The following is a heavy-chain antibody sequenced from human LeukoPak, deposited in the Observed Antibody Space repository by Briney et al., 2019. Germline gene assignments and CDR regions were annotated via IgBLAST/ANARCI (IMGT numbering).Heavy chain of an antibody. V-gene: IGHV1-24*01. CDR3: ATAPGIAAAGSRMDY. CDR1: GYTLTELS. CDR2: FDPEDGET. D-gene: IGHD6-13*01. J-gene: IGHJ4*02. Sequence: ASVKVSCKVSGYTLTELSMHWVRQAPGKGLEWMGGFDPEDGETIYAQKFQGKVTMTEDTSTDTAYMELSSLRSEDTAVYYCATAPGIAAAGSRMDYWGQGTLVTVSS.